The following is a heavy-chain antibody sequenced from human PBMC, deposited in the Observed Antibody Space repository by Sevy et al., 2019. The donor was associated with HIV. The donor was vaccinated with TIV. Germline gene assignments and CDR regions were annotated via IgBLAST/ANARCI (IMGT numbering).Heavy chain of an antibody. CDR3: ARETNIAVAAHGDY. V-gene: IGHV3-30-3*01. CDR2: ISYDGSNK. Sequence: GGSLRLSCAASGFTFSSYAMHWVRQAPGKGLEWVAVISYDGSNKYYADSVKGRFTISRDNSKNTLYLQMNSLRAEDTAVYYCARETNIAVAAHGDYCVQGTLVTVSS. CDR1: GFTFSSYA. J-gene: IGHJ4*02. D-gene: IGHD6-19*01.